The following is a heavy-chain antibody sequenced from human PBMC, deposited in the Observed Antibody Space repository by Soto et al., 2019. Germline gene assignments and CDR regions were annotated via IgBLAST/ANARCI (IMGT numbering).Heavy chain of an antibody. D-gene: IGHD1-26*01. CDR3: AKDTYIIVGGTHIDF. J-gene: IGHJ4*02. CDR1: GFTFDDYA. CDR2: ISWNSDST. Sequence: EVHLVESGGGLVQPGRSLRLSCAASGFTFDDYAMHWVRQAPGKGLELVSGISWNSDSTGYADSVKGRFTISRDNAKNSLFLQINSLRAEDTALYFCAKDTYIIVGGTHIDFWGRGTLVSVSS. V-gene: IGHV3-9*01.